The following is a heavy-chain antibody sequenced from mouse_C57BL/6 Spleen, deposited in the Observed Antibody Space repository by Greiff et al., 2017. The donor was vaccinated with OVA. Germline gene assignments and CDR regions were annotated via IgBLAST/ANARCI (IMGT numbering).Heavy chain of an antibody. Sequence: QVQLQQSGAELVKPGASVKMSCKASGYTFTSYWITWVKQRPGQGLEWIGDIYPGSGSTNYNEKFKSKATLTVDTSSSTAYMQLSSLTSEDSAVYYCARWVGRNWYFDVWGTGTTVTVSS. J-gene: IGHJ1*03. D-gene: IGHD4-1*01. CDR3: ARWVGRNWYFDV. V-gene: IGHV1-55*01. CDR2: IYPGSGST. CDR1: GYTFTSYW.